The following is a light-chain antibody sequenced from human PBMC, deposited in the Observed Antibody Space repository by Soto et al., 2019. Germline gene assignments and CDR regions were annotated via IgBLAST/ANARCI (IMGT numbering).Light chain of an antibody. V-gene: IGKV3-15*01. CDR1: HNIDSR. Sequence: EIVMTQSPATLSVSPGGRATLSCGASHNIDSRLAWYQLKRCQPPRLLIHGASTRATGVAPRFSGPGSGTEYALPPGSLQSVAVEVYFSQQYANSPPWTFGKGSKADI. J-gene: IGKJ1*01. CDR3: QQYANSPPWT. CDR2: GAS.